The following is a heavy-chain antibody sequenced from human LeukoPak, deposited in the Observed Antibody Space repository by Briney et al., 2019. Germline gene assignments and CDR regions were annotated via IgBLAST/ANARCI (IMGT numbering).Heavy chain of an antibody. CDR2: IKTDGTST. CDR3: ARRWAVAAVDY. CDR1: GGSISSYY. D-gene: IGHD6-19*01. J-gene: IGHJ4*02. V-gene: IGHV3-74*01. Sequence: PSETLSLTCTVSGGSISSYYWSWVRQAPGKGLVWVSRIKTDGTSTNYADSVKGRFTISRENAKNTLYLQMNSLRAEDTAVYYCARRWAVAAVDYWGQGTLVTVSS.